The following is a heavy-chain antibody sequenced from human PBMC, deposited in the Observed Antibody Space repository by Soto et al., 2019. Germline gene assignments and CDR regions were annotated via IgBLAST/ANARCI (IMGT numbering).Heavy chain of an antibody. J-gene: IGHJ4*02. CDR1: CGSISNGGYS. CDR3: ARDKITGLFDY. D-gene: IGHD2-8*02. CDR2: IYHSGST. V-gene: IGHV4-30-2*01. Sequence: SETLSLPCAVSCGSISNGGYSWSWIRQPPGKGLEGIGYIYHSGSTYYNPSLKSRVTISVDTSKNQFSLKLTSVTAADTAVYYCARDKITGLFDYWGQGTLVTVSS.